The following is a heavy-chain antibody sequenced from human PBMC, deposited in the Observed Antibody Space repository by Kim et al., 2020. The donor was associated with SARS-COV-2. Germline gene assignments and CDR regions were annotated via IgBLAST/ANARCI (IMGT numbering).Heavy chain of an antibody. D-gene: IGHD1-26*01. CDR1: GGSISSSNY. CDR2: IYYCGSS. CDR3: SGGPLTGGSNYSDGMDV. Sequence: SETLSLTCTVSGGSISSSNYCCWVRQPPRREVVWIGGIYYCGSSNYNTSPKSSRTTTADNSTNNHSLLMSTFIAADTAVYYCSGGPLTGGSNYSDGMDV. V-gene: IGHV4-4*02. J-gene: IGHJ6*01.